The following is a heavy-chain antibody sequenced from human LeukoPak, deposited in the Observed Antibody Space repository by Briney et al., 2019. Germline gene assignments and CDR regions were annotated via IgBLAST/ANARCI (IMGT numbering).Heavy chain of an antibody. CDR1: GYTFTSYG. J-gene: IGHJ6*03. D-gene: IGHD2-2*01. V-gene: IGHV1-69*05. CDR3: ARAGYCSSTSCSYPYYYYYMGV. Sequence: ASVKVSCKASGYTFTSYGISWVRQAPGQGLEWMGGIIPIFGSANYAQKFQGRVTITTDESTSTAYMELSSLRSEDTAVYYCARAGYCSSTSCSYPYYYYYMGVWGKGTTVTVSS. CDR2: IIPIFGSA.